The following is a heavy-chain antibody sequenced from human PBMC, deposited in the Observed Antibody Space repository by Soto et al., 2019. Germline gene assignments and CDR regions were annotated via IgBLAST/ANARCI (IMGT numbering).Heavy chain of an antibody. CDR1: GFTFSSYA. Sequence: EVQLLESGGGLVQPGGSLRLSCAASGFTFSSYAMSWVRQAPGKGLEWVSAISGSGGSTYYADSVNGRFTISSDNSKNTLYLQMNSLRAEDTAVYYCEKGSQNGTGRGWFDPWGQGTLVTVSS. J-gene: IGHJ5*02. CDR3: EKGSQNGTGRGWFDP. D-gene: IGHD1-1*01. CDR2: ISGSGGST. V-gene: IGHV3-23*01.